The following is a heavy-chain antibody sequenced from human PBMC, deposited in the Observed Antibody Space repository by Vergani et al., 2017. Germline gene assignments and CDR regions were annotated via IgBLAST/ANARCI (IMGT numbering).Heavy chain of an antibody. CDR1: GFSFNTYG. J-gene: IGHJ4*02. D-gene: IGHD4-11*01. CDR2: IGYDGRIK. Sequence: QVQLVETGGGVVQQGGSLRLYCATSGFSFNTYGAHWVRQAPGKGLEWVAFIGYDGRIKYNVDSVKGRFTISRDTSKKTLSLQMMSLRADDTAVYYCAKDERENSDSGYFDYWGQGTLVTVSS. CDR3: AKDERENSDSGYFDY. V-gene: IGHV3-30*02.